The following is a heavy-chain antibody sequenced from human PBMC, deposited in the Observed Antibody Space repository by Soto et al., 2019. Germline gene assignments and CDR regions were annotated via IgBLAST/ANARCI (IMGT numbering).Heavy chain of an antibody. CDR3: ARAAGYKAAAFDI. CDR1: GGSVSTYF. V-gene: IGHV4-59*02. J-gene: IGHJ3*02. D-gene: IGHD5-18*01. Sequence: SETLSLTCTVSGGSVSTYFWSWIRQPPGKGLEWIGYIYYSGSTNYNPSLKSRVTISVDTSKNQFSLKWSSVTAADTAVYYCARAAGYKAAAFDIWGQGTMVTVPS. CDR2: IYYSGST.